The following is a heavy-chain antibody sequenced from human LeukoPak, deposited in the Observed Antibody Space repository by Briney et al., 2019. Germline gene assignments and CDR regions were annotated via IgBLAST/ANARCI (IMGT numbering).Heavy chain of an antibody. J-gene: IGHJ6*03. CDR2: IYHTGTT. CDR3: ARHYTLVTAPGAYYMDV. CDR1: GGSISSSSYY. Sequence: KPSETLSLXCTVSGGSISSSSYYWGWIRQPPGKGLEWIGTIYHTGTTYYNPYLQSRVTISVDTSKNQFSLNLSSVTATDTAVYFCARHYTLVTAPGAYYMDVWGKRTTVTVSS. D-gene: IGHD6-13*01. V-gene: IGHV4-39*01.